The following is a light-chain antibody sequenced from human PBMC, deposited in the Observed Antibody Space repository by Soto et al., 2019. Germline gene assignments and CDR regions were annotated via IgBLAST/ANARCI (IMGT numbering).Light chain of an antibody. V-gene: IGKV1-5*01. J-gene: IGKJ1*01. CDR1: QSIGDS. CDR3: KQYNGYSRT. Sequence: DIQMTQSPSTLSASVGDRVTITCRASQSIGDSLAWYQQKPCKXXXXXXXXXXXXERGVPSRFSGSGSGTEFTLTISSMQPDDFATFYCKQYNGYSRTFGQGTKVDIK. CDR2: XXX.